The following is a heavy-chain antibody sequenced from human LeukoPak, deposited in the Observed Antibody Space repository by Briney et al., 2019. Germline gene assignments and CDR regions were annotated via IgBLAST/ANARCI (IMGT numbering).Heavy chain of an antibody. CDR1: GYSLTSYW. V-gene: IGHV5-10-1*01. CDR2: IDPSDSYT. Sequence: GESLKISCKGSGYSLTSYWISWVRQMPGKGLEWMGRIDPSDSYTNYSPSFQGHVTISADKSISTAYLQWSSLKASDTAMYYCARRWKQQLVPSGMDVWGKGTTVTVSS. CDR3: ARRWKQQLVPSGMDV. D-gene: IGHD6-13*01. J-gene: IGHJ6*04.